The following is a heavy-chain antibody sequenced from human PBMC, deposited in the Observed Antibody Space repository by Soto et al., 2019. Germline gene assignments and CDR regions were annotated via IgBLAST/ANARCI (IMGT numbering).Heavy chain of an antibody. CDR2: IYGTGTT. V-gene: IGHV4-59*01. Sequence: ETLSLTCTVSDGSISSYYWSWIRQPPGKGLEWIGYIYGTGTTNYAPSLKNRVTMSLHTSKNQFSLTLSSVTAADTAMYYCAGFSSGTYLFGLWGPGTLVTVSS. D-gene: IGHD1-26*01. CDR3: AGFSSGTYLFGL. CDR1: DGSISSYY. J-gene: IGHJ4*02.